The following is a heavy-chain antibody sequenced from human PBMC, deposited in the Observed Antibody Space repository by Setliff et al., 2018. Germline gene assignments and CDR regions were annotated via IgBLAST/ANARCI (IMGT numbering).Heavy chain of an antibody. Sequence: ASVKVSCKASGYSFSNYDIMWVRQAPGQGLEWMGWISVYTGHTKSAQKFQGRVTMTTDTSTSTAYMELRSLTSDDTAVYYCARSQWDGLWFKELLSNWGQGTLVTV. D-gene: IGHD3-10*01. CDR2: ISVYTGHT. J-gene: IGHJ4*02. V-gene: IGHV1-18*01. CDR1: GYSFSNYD. CDR3: ARSQWDGLWFKELLSN.